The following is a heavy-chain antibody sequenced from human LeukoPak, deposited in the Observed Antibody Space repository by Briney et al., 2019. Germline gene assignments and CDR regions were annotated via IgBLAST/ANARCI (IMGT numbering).Heavy chain of an antibody. CDR1: GDSISKSSYY. V-gene: IGHV4-39*01. D-gene: IGHD3-10*01. Sequence: PSETPSLTCTVSGDSISKSSYYWVWIRQPPGTGLEWIGSIHYSGSTYYNPSLKSRVAKSIDTSKNQFSLKLSSVTAADTAVYYCARLRSGSSLNSWGQGTLVTVSS. CDR3: ARLRSGSSLNS. J-gene: IGHJ4*02. CDR2: IHYSGST.